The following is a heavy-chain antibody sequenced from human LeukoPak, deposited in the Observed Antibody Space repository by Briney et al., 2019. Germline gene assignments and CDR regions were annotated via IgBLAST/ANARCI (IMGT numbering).Heavy chain of an antibody. CDR2: IATYNSKT. D-gene: IGHD6-13*01. Sequence: ASVKVSCKASGYTFSSYGISWVRQAPGQGLEWMGWIATYNSKTKYAEKVQGRVTMTTDTSTTTAYMELRTLRSDDTAVYYFARDMVGLAADGNWFDPWGQGTLVTVSS. CDR1: GYTFSSYG. J-gene: IGHJ5*02. V-gene: IGHV1-18*01. CDR3: ARDMVGLAADGNWFDP.